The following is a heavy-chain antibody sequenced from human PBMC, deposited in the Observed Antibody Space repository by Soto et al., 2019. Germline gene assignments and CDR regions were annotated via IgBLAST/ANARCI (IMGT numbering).Heavy chain of an antibody. D-gene: IGHD2-2*01. CDR1: VFTFSSYV. Sequence: PGGSLRLSCAASVFTFSSYVMSWVRQAPGKGLEWVSAISDSGGSTYYADSVKGRFTISRDNSKNTLYLQMSSLRAEDTAVYYCATPRYWSSTSYFTVELDYWCQENLLTVFS. V-gene: IGHV3-23*01. J-gene: IGHJ4*02. CDR3: ATPRYWSSTSYFTVELDY. CDR2: ISDSGGST.